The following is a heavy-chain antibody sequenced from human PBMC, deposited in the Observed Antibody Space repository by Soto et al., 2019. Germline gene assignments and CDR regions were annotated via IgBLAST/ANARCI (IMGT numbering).Heavy chain of an antibody. CDR3: AKARYYDSTGYLYYFDY. V-gene: IGHV3-23*01. J-gene: IGHJ4*02. CDR1: GFTFSNYA. D-gene: IGHD3-22*01. CDR2: ITGSGDYT. Sequence: GGSLRLSCAASGFTFSNYAMSWVRQAPGKGLEWVSSITGSGDYTYYADSVKGRFTISRDNSKNTLYLQMNSLRAEDTAVYYCAKARYYDSTGYLYYFDYWGQGTLVTVSS.